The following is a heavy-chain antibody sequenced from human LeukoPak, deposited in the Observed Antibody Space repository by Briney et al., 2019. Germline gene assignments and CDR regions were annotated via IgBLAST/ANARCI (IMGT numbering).Heavy chain of an antibody. CDR2: ISDIGGAT. J-gene: IGHJ4*02. CDR1: GFSFSTYV. CDR3: VRYFYDTSGQHPIDS. Sequence: GGSLRLSCAASGFSFSTYVMSWVRQAPGKGLEWVSSISDIGGATSYADSVKGRFTISGDNSKNTLSLQTNSLRAEDTAIYYCVRYFYDTSGQHPIDSWGQGTLVTVSS. V-gene: IGHV3-23*01. D-gene: IGHD3-22*01.